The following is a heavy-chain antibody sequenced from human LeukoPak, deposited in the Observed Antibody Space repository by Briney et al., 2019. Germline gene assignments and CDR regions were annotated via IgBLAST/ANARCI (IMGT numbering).Heavy chain of an antibody. CDR3: ARTTVTTSGWYDP. CDR1: GYTLTELS. V-gene: IGHV1-18*01. CDR2: ISAYNGNT. Sequence: ASVKVSCKVSGYTLTELSMHWVRQAPGQGLEWMGWISAYNGNTNYAQKLQGRVTMTTDTSTSTAYMELRSLRSDDTAVYYCARTTVTTSGWYDPWGQGTLVTVSS. D-gene: IGHD4-17*01. J-gene: IGHJ5*02.